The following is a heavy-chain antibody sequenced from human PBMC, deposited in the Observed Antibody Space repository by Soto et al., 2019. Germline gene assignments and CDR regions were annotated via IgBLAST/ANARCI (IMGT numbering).Heavy chain of an antibody. Sequence: QVQLKESGPGLVKPSETLSLTCKVSGGPIKTGDYYWNWIRQPPGKGLEWIGYVFSSGATNYSPSIKSRAAISMDTSKNQFALSLTSVTAADTADYYCARAGFSYGRLLFWGQGIRVTVST. CDR3: ARAGFSYGRLLF. J-gene: IGHJ4*02. CDR1: GGPIKTGDYY. CDR2: VFSSGAT. D-gene: IGHD3-10*01. V-gene: IGHV4-30-4*01.